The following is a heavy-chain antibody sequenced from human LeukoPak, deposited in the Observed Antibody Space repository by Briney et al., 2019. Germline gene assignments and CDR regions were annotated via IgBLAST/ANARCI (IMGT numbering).Heavy chain of an antibody. J-gene: IGHJ4*02. Sequence: SETLSLTCTVSGGSISSSSYYWGWIRQPPGKGLEWIGSIYYSGSTYYNPSLKSRVTISVDTSKNQFSLKLSSVTAADTAVYYCARQYSSGWYVQCYFDYWGQGTLVTVSS. CDR2: IYYSGST. V-gene: IGHV4-39*01. D-gene: IGHD6-19*01. CDR1: GGSISSSSYY. CDR3: ARQYSSGWYVQCYFDY.